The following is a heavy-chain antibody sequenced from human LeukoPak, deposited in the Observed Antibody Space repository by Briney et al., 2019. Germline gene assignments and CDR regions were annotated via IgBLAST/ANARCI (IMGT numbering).Heavy chain of an antibody. Sequence: SETLSLTCSVTGGSISSYYWSWIRQPPGEGLEWIGYIFYSGSTNYNPSLKSRVTISVDTSKNQFSLNLSSVTAADTAVYYCARRSSGGTYYHFDYWGQGTLVIVTA. CDR1: GGSISSYY. CDR3: ARRSSGGTYYHFDY. D-gene: IGHD1-26*01. J-gene: IGHJ4*02. CDR2: IFYSGST. V-gene: IGHV4-59*08.